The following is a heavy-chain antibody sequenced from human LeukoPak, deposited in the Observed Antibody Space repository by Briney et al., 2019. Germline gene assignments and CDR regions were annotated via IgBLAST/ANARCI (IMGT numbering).Heavy chain of an antibody. D-gene: IGHD3-22*01. CDR1: GFTFSSYG. Sequence: QPGRSLRLSCAASGFTFSSYGMHWVRQAPGKGLEWVAVISYDGSNKYYADSVKGRFTISRDNSKNTLYLQMNSLRAEDTAAYYCAKDLSNYDSSGYGPFDPWGQGTLVTVSS. CDR3: AKDLSNYDSSGYGPFDP. V-gene: IGHV3-30*18. CDR2: ISYDGSNK. J-gene: IGHJ5*02.